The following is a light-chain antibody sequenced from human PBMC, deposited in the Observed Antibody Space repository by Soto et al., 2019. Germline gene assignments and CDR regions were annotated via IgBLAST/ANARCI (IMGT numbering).Light chain of an antibody. Sequence: TQAPSTLSVSVXERISLSGGASQALNTRLALYQHKPGQAPRLLIYLTSNRAAGVPSRFSAWGSETDFTLTISDVQPEDFAVYYCHQRQSWPRTFGQGTKVDIK. V-gene: IGKV3D-11*01. CDR1: QALNTR. CDR2: LTS. J-gene: IGKJ1*01. CDR3: HQRQSWPRT.